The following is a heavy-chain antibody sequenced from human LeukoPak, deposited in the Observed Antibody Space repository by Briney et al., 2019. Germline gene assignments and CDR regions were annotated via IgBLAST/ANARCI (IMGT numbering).Heavy chain of an antibody. Sequence: SETLSLTCTVSGGSISSSSYYWGWIRQPPGKGLEWIGSIYYSGSTYYNPSLKSRVTISVDTSKNQFSLKLRSVTAADTAVYYCARHRDYYDSSGYYYEAYYFDYWGQGTLVTVSS. D-gene: IGHD3-22*01. CDR3: ARHRDYYDSSGYYYEAYYFDY. J-gene: IGHJ4*02. CDR2: IYYSGST. CDR1: GGSISSSSYY. V-gene: IGHV4-39*01.